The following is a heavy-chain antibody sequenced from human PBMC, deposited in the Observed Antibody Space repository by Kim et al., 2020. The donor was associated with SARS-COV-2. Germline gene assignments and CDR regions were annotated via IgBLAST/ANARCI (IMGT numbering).Heavy chain of an antibody. CDR1: GFTFSTFW. CDR2: IKQDGSDK. J-gene: IGHJ4*02. Sequence: GGSLRLSCAASGFTFSTFWMNWVRQAPGKGLEWVANIKQDGSDKNYVDSVRGRFTISRDNARNSLYLQMDGLRAEDTAVYYCARNGRPTGDPFDYWGQGTLVTVSS. V-gene: IGHV3-7*03. D-gene: IGHD7-27*01. CDR3: ARNGRPTGDPFDY.